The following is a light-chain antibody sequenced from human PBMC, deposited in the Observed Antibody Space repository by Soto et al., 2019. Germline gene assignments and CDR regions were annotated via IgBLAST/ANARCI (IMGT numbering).Light chain of an antibody. J-gene: IGKJ4*01. Sequence: EIVLTQSPATLSLSPGERATLSCRASQSVSTYLAWYQHKPGQAPRLLIYDASKRATGIPARFSGSGSGTDFTLTISSLEPEDFATYYCQQTNSFPLTFGGGTKVDIK. V-gene: IGKV3-11*01. CDR2: DAS. CDR1: QSVSTY. CDR3: QQTNSFPLT.